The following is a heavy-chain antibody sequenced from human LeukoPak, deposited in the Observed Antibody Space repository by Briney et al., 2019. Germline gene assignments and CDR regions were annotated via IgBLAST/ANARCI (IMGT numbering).Heavy chain of an antibody. Sequence: SVKVSCKASGGTFSSYAISWVRQAPGQGLEWMGGIIPIFGTANYAQKFQGRVTITTDESTSTAYMELSSLRSEDTAVNYCARDFRIRIAAASGSVSHFDYWGQGTLVTVSS. J-gene: IGHJ4*02. V-gene: IGHV1-69*05. CDR1: GGTFSSYA. CDR3: ARDFRIRIAAASGSVSHFDY. D-gene: IGHD6-13*01. CDR2: IIPIFGTA.